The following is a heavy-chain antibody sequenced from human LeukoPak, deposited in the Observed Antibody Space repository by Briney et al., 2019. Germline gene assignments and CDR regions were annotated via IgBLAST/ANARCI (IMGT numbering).Heavy chain of an antibody. CDR2: INHSGST. Sequence: SETLSLTCAVFGGSFSGYYWSWIRQPPGKGLEWIGEINHSGSTNYNPSLKSRVTISVDTSKNQFSLKLSSVTAADTAVYYCARGDYGDYEFDYWGQGTLVTVSS. CDR3: ARGDYGDYEFDY. D-gene: IGHD4-17*01. CDR1: GGSFSGYY. J-gene: IGHJ4*02. V-gene: IGHV4-34*01.